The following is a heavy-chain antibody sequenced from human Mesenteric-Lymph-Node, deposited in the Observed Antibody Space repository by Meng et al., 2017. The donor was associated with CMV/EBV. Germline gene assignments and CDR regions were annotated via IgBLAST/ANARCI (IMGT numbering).Heavy chain of an antibody. CDR1: GFTFSSYS. J-gene: IGHJ4*02. Sequence: ASGFTFSSYSMNWVRQAPGKGLEWVSSISSSSSYRYYADAMNGRFTISRDNAKNTLYLQMNSLRAEDTAVYYCARDHGSGRPYYFDYWGQGTLVTVSS. D-gene: IGHD3-10*01. CDR2: ISSSSSYR. CDR3: ARDHGSGRPYYFDY. V-gene: IGHV3-21*01.